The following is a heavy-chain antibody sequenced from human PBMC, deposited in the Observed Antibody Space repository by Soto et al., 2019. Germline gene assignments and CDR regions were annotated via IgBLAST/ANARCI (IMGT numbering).Heavy chain of an antibody. CDR2: IAYDGSNR. Sequence: QVQLVGSGGGVVQPGRSLRLSCAASGFSISRSAMHWVRQAPGKGLEWVAVIAYDGSNRWYADSAKGRFTISRDNSKNTVYLQMSSLRGEDTAVYYCASDLQAGTDNVNWFAPWGQGTLVTVSS. CDR1: GFSISRSA. D-gene: IGHD1-1*01. CDR3: ASDLQAGTDNVNWFAP. J-gene: IGHJ5*02. V-gene: IGHV3-30*04.